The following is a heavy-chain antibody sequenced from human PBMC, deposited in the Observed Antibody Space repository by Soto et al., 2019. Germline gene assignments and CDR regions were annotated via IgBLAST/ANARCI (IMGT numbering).Heavy chain of an antibody. CDR3: ASQTVTTGHYYYGMDV. Sequence: QVQLVQSGAEVKKPGASVKVSCKASGYTFTSYAMHWVRQAPGQRLEWMGWINAGNGNTKYSQKFQGRVTITRDTSASTAYMELSSLRSEDTAVYYCASQTVTTGHYYYGMDVWGQGTTVTVSS. V-gene: IGHV1-3*01. CDR2: INAGNGNT. CDR1: GYTFTSYA. D-gene: IGHD4-17*01. J-gene: IGHJ6*02.